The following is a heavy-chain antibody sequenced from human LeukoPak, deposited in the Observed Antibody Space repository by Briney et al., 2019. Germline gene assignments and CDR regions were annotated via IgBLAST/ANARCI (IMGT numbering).Heavy chain of an antibody. V-gene: IGHV3-23*01. CDR2: ITGRVGTT. D-gene: IGHD1-26*01. CDR3: ARDRMGAILYFDS. CDR1: GFSFSSYG. Sequence: GGTLRLSCAASGFSFSSYGMSWVRQAPGKGLEWISAITGRVGTTYYADSVEGRFTISRDNSKNTLYLQVNSLRAEDTAVYYCARDRMGAILYFDSWGQGTLVTVSP. J-gene: IGHJ4*02.